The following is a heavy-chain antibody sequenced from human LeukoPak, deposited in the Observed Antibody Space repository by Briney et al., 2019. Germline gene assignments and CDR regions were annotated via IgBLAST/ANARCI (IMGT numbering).Heavy chain of an antibody. V-gene: IGHV1-18*01. J-gene: IGHJ6*02. CDR3: ARGSRVGGDYYYGMDV. D-gene: IGHD3-16*01. CDR1: GYTFTSYG. CDR2: ISAYNGNT. Sequence: ASVKVSCKASGYTFTSYGISWVRQAPGQGLEWTGWISAYNGNTNYAQKLQGRVTMTTDTSTSTAYMELRSLRSDDTAVYYCARGSRVGGDYYYGMDVWGQGTTVTVSS.